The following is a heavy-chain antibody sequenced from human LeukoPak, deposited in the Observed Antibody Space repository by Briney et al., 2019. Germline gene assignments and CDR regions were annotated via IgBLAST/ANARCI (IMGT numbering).Heavy chain of an antibody. V-gene: IGHV4-4*02. CDR2: ISQSART. Sequence: SETLSLTCAVTGGSISNNWWTWVRQPPGKGLEWIGEISQSARTNYNPSLKSRVTISVDTSKNQFSLKLSSVTAADTAVYYCAREEARVDYWGQGTLVTVSS. J-gene: IGHJ4*02. CDR3: AREEARVDY. CDR1: GGSISNNW.